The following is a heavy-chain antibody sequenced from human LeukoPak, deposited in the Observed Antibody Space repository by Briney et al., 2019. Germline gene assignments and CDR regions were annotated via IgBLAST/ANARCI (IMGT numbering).Heavy chain of an antibody. CDR3: ARVLDWDFDY. CDR2: IYYSGST. CDR1: GGSISSGGYY. D-gene: IGHD2-21*01. Sequence: SETLSLTCTVSGGSISSGGYYWSWIRQHPGKGLEWIGYIYYSGSTYYNPSLKSRVTISVDTSKIQFSLKLSSVTAADTAVYYCARVLDWDFDYWGQGTLVTVSS. J-gene: IGHJ4*02. V-gene: IGHV4-31*03.